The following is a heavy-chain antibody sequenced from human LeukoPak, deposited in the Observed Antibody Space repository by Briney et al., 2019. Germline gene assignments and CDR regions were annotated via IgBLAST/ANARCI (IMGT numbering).Heavy chain of an antibody. J-gene: IGHJ4*02. CDR1: GFTFSNAW. V-gene: IGHV3-15*01. CDR2: IKSKTDGGTT. D-gene: IGHD5-18*01. CDR3: ACLDTAMVTILFDY. Sequence: GGSLRLSCAASGFTFSNAWMSWVRQAPGKGLEWVGRIKSKTDGGTTDYAAPVKGRFTISRDDSKNTLYLQMNSLKASDTAMYYCACLDTAMVTILFDYWGQGTLVTVSS.